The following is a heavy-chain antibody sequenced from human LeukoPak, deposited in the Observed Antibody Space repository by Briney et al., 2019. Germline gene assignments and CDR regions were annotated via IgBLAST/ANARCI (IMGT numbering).Heavy chain of an antibody. Sequence: GASVKVSCKASGYTFTSYGISWVRQAPGQGLEWMGWISAYNGNTNYAQKLQGRVTMTTDTSTSTAYMELRSLRSDDTAVYYCARAGGYDYVWGSYRPFDYWGQGTLVTVSS. J-gene: IGHJ4*02. D-gene: IGHD3-16*02. CDR3: ARAGGYDYVWGSYRPFDY. CDR2: ISAYNGNT. V-gene: IGHV1-18*01. CDR1: GYTFTSYG.